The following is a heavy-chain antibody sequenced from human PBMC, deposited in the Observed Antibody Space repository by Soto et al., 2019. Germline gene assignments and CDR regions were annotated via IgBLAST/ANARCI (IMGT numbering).Heavy chain of an antibody. CDR3: ARNAQFTDNFSFDF. Sequence: QGHLVQSGAEVKKPGASVKVSCKASGYIFVRYGLSWVRQAPGQGLEWMGWINTYNGDTDYAQEVQGRVTMTTDTSSNTAYMELRNLRSDDTAVYYCARNAQFTDNFSFDFRGQGTLVTVSS. CDR1: GYIFVRYG. CDR2: INTYNGDT. J-gene: IGHJ4*02. D-gene: IGHD3-9*01. V-gene: IGHV1-18*01.